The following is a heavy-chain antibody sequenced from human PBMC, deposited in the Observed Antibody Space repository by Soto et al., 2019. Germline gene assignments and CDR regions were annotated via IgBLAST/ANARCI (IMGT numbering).Heavy chain of an antibody. Sequence: SLRLAWAACGFKHSYHVLHCARQVPHKGLESVSLVSSDGSIKYYADSVKGRFTITRKNSRNTVYLQLNGLIYEDTAVYYCGRDYIDKYCCDYWGHGTMVTVCS. CDR3: GRDYIDKYCCDY. CDR2: VSSDGSIK. J-gene: IGHJ4*01. CDR1: GFKHSYHV. D-gene: IGHD3-9*01. V-gene: IGHV3-30-3*01.